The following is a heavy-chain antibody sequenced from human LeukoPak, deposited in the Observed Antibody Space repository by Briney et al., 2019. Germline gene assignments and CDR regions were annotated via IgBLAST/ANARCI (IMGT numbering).Heavy chain of an antibody. V-gene: IGHV3-30*01. CDR1: GFTFSSYA. CDR3: AREGPMGFGELFTSFDY. Sequence: GRSLRLSCPASGFTFSSYAMHWVRQAPGKGLEWVAVISYDGRNKYYADSVKGRFTISRDNSKNTLYLQMNSLRAEDTAVYYCAREGPMGFGELFTSFDYWGQGTLVTVSS. D-gene: IGHD3-10*01. J-gene: IGHJ4*02. CDR2: ISYDGRNK.